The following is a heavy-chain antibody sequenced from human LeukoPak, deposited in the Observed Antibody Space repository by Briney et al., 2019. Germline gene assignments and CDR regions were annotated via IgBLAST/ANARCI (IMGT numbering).Heavy chain of an antibody. V-gene: IGHV3-33*08. CDR2: IWYDGSNK. CDR3: ARDGEYCSAGCTSHSYAYGLDV. J-gene: IGHJ6*02. D-gene: IGHD2-15*01. CDR1: GFSFGNHG. Sequence: GGSLRLSCAASGFSFGNHGIHWVRQAPGKGLEWVSLIWYDGSNKYYADSVKGRFTISRDDSKNTVYLQMNSLRVEDTSVYYCARDGEYCSAGCTSHSYAYGLDVWGQGTTVTVSS.